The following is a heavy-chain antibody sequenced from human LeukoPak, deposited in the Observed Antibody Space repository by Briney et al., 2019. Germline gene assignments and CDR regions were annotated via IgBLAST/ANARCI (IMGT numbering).Heavy chain of an antibody. Sequence: QPGGSLRLSCAASRFTFSSYGIHWVRQAPGKGLEWVAVISYDGSNKYCADSVKGRFTISRDNSKNTLYLQMNSLRAEDTAVYYCAKQSGADRGHLDFWGQGTLVTVSS. D-gene: IGHD4/OR15-4a*01. CDR2: ISYDGSNK. V-gene: IGHV3-30*18. CDR3: AKQSGADRGHLDF. CDR1: RFTFSSYG. J-gene: IGHJ4*02.